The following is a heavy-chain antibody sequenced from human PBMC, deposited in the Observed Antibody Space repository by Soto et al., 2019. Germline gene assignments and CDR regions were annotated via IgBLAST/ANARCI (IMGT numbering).Heavy chain of an antibody. CDR1: GGSISSGDYY. CDR3: ARSRYSGRYFFES. D-gene: IGHD1-26*01. J-gene: IGHJ4*02. V-gene: IGHV4-30-4*01. CDR2: IHYSGST. Sequence: PSETLSLTCTVSGGSISSGDYYWSWIRQPPGKGLEWIAYIHYSGSTYYNPSLKSRVTISVDTSKNQFSLKLSSVTAADTAVYYCARSRYSGRYFFESRGQGILVT.